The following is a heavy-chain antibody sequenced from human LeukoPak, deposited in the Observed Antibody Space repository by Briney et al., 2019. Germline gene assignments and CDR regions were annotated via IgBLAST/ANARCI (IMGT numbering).Heavy chain of an antibody. CDR1: GFTFSSYG. V-gene: IGHV3-23*01. D-gene: IGHD3-9*01. CDR2: ISGSGGST. Sequence: GGSLRLSCAASGFTFSSYGMSWVRQAPGKGLEWVSAISGSGGSTYYADSVKGRFTISRDNSKNTLYLQMNSLRAEDTAVYYCAKEGSVRYFDWLLSHFDYWGQGTLVTVSS. CDR3: AKEGSVRYFDWLLSHFDY. J-gene: IGHJ4*02.